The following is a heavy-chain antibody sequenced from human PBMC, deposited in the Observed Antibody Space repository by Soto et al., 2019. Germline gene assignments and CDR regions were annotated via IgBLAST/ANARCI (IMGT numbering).Heavy chain of an antibody. V-gene: IGHV3-23*01. J-gene: IGHJ4*02. CDR2: IGPRGIGT. Sequence: GGSLRLSCAASGFTFSRYVMNWVRLSPGGGLEWVSTIGPRGIGTYYADSVKGRFTISRDNSKTSLYLQMNSLRAEDTAVYFCAKSLPAAGADYWGQGTLVTVSS. CDR1: GFTFSRYV. CDR3: AKSLPAAGADY. D-gene: IGHD6-13*01.